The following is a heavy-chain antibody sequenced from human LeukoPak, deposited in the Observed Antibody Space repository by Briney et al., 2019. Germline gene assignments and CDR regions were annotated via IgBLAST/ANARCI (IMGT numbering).Heavy chain of an antibody. CDR1: GYSFTSYW. CDR2: IYPGDSDT. J-gene: IGHJ3*02. CDR3: ASQNQPHCSSTSCYRLADAFDI. V-gene: IGHV5-51*01. Sequence: GESLKISCKGSGYSFTSYWIGWVRQMPGKGLEWMGIIYPGDSDTRYSPSFQGQVTISADKSISTAYLQWSSLKASDTAMYYCASQNQPHCSSTSCYRLADAFDIWGQGTMVTVSS. D-gene: IGHD2-2*01.